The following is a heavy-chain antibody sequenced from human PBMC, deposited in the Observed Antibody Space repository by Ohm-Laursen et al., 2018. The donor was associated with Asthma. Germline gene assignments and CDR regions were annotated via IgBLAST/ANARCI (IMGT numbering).Heavy chain of an antibody. J-gene: IGHJ4*02. CDR1: GFTFSSYS. CDR2: ITSYSSTT. CDR3: AKDRSRGGYYHFDY. V-gene: IGHV3-48*01. Sequence: GSLRLSCAASGFTFSSYSMNWVRRAPGKGLEWVSYITSYSSTTYYADSVKGRFTISRDNAKNSLYLQMDSLRPEDTGIYYCAKDRSRGGYYHFDYWGQGTLVTVSS. D-gene: IGHD3-22*01.